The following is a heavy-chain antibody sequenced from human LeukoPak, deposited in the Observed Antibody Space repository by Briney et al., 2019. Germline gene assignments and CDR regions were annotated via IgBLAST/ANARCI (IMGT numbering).Heavy chain of an antibody. V-gene: IGHV3-20*04. Sequence: GGSLRLSCAASGFTFDDYGMTWVRQALGKGLEWVSGINWSGGSTGYADSVKGRFTISRDNAKNSLYLQMNSLRAEDTALYYCARDRPYYYDSGGYYYVNYWGQGTLVTVSS. CDR3: ARDRPYYYDSGGYYYVNY. CDR2: INWSGGST. CDR1: GFTFDDYG. J-gene: IGHJ4*02. D-gene: IGHD3-22*01.